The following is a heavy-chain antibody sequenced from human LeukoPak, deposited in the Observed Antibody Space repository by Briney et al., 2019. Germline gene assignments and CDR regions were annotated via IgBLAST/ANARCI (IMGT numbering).Heavy chain of an antibody. CDR2: IYSGGST. CDR3: ARILGGIDY. D-gene: IGHD3-10*01. V-gene: IGHV3-53*01. J-gene: IGHJ4*02. CDR1: GFTFSSYE. Sequence: PGGSLRLSCAASGFTFSSYEMNWVRQAPGKGLEWVSVIYSGGSTYYADSVKGRFTISRDNSKNTLYLQMNSLRAEDTAVYYCARILGGIDYWGQGTLVTVSS.